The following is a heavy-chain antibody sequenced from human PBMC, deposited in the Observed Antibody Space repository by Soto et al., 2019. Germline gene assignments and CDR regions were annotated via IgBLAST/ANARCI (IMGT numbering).Heavy chain of an antibody. CDR2: IKKDGTEK. CDR1: GFTFSSYW. CDR3: ARDTEVGEGDY. V-gene: IGHV3-7*01. Sequence: GGSLRLSCAASGFTFSSYWMSWVRQAPGKGLEWVANIKKDGTEKYYVDSVKGRFTISRDNAKNSLYLQMNSLRAEDTAVYYCARDTEVGEGDYWGQGTLVTVSS. J-gene: IGHJ4*02.